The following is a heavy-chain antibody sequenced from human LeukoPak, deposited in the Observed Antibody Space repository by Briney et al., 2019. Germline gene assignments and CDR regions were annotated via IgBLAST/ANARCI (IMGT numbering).Heavy chain of an antibody. CDR1: GFTFSDYA. Sequence: PGGPLRLSWAAAGFTFSDYAMYWLRQPPGKGLEWVAVISYDGTNKYYADSVKGRSTISRDNSKNTLYLQMDSLRAEDTAVYYCARGAPPDNWGQGTLVTVSS. J-gene: IGHJ4*02. CDR3: ARGAPPDN. CDR2: ISYDGTNK. V-gene: IGHV3-30*04.